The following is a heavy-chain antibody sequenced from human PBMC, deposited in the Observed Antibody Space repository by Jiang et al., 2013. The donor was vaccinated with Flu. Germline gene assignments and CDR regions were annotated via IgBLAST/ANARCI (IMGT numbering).Heavy chain of an antibody. D-gene: IGHD1-26*01. CDR3: TRDQPYIIVAATKTSADY. Sequence: VKKPGASLKVSCKASGFSFKNYGFSWVRQAPGQGLEWMGWHSAYNGKTNYAQRLQGRVTMTTDASTSTAYMELRSLTSDDTAIYYCTRDQPYIIVAATKTSADYWGQGTLVTVSS. CDR1: GFSFKNYG. J-gene: IGHJ4*02. V-gene: IGHV1-18*01. CDR2: HSAYNGKT.